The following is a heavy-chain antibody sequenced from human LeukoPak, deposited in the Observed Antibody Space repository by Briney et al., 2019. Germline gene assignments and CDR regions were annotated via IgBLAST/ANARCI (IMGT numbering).Heavy chain of an antibody. CDR3: ARDPRGTWVPYAFDI. V-gene: IGHV3-48*01. CDR1: GFDFTSYS. CDR2: ISSGSGII. Sequence: GGSLRLSCAASGFDFTSYSMNWVRQAPGKGLEWVSYISSGSGIIDYADSLKGRFAISRDNAKKSLYLQMDSLRAEDTAIYYCARDPRGTWVPYAFDIWGQGTMVTVSS. D-gene: IGHD3-16*01. J-gene: IGHJ3*02.